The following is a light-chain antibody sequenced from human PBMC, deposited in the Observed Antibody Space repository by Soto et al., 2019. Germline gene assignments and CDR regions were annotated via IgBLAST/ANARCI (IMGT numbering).Light chain of an antibody. Sequence: VRTRPASVSWAPRGARSIFCTRKSNDVGGYKYVSWYQQHPDKAPKLIIYDVTNRPSGISNRFSGSKSGNTASLTISGLQAEDEADYYCSSYTSSSSYVFGTGTKVTVL. CDR1: SNDVGGYKY. V-gene: IGLV2-14*01. J-gene: IGLJ1*01. CDR3: SSYTSSSSYV. CDR2: DVT.